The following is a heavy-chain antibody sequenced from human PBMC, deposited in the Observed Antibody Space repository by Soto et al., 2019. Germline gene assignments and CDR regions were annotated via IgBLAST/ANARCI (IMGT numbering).Heavy chain of an antibody. CDR3: ARDWGTGLYQLAS. Sequence: SQTLSLTCAVSGYSITTSFNWGWSRHPPGKGLEWIGSIYHSGSNYYNLSLNSLVTISSDASKNQISLKLSSVTAADTAFYYCARDWGTGLYQLASWGQGTLVTVSS. V-gene: IGHV4-38-2*02. CDR1: GYSITTSFN. CDR2: IYHSGSN. D-gene: IGHD6-19*01. J-gene: IGHJ4*02.